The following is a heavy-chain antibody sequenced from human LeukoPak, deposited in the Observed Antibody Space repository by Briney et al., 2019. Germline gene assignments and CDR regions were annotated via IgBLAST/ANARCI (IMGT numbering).Heavy chain of an antibody. Sequence: SETLSLTCTASGYSISSGNYWGWIRQPPGKGLEWIGSIYNSGSTYYNPSLKSRVTISVDTSKNQLSLQLSTVTAADTAVYYCAAPGDYSSSSFDYWGQGTLGTVSS. CDR2: IYNSGST. CDR3: AAPGDYSSSSFDY. CDR1: GYSISSGNY. V-gene: IGHV4-38-2*02. D-gene: IGHD6-6*01. J-gene: IGHJ4*02.